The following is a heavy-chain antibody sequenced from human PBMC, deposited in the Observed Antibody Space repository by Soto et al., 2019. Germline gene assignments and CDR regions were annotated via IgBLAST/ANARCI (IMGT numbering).Heavy chain of an antibody. V-gene: IGHV4-59*01. J-gene: IGHJ4*02. D-gene: IGHD5-18*01. Sequence: SETLSLTCSASAGSISRYYWRWVRQSPGEGLEWIAYTSYSVGASYNPSLKSRVTISLDTSKNQIDLRLMSVTAADPPLYYCVGSLESRAMASFDYWGQGTLPTVSS. CDR2: TSYSVGA. CDR1: AGSISRYY. CDR3: VGSLESRAMASFDY.